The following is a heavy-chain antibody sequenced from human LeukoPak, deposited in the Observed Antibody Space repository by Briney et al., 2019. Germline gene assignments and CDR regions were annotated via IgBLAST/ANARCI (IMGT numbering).Heavy chain of an antibody. Sequence: GASVKVSCKASGYTSTDYYIHWVRQVPGQGLEWMGWINANSGDTNYAQKFQGWVTMTRDTSISTAYMALSRLRSDDTAVYYCARDRRVGYYYYGMDVWGQGTTVTVS. CDR3: ARDRRVGYYYYGMDV. CDR1: GYTSTDYY. D-gene: IGHD1-26*01. J-gene: IGHJ6*02. CDR2: INANSGDT. V-gene: IGHV1-2*04.